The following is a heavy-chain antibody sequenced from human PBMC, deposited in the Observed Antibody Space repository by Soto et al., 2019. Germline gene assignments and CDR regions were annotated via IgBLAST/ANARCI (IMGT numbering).Heavy chain of an antibody. D-gene: IGHD2-2*01. CDR3: ARRSVRVPAAHFDY. CDR1: GGTFSSYA. CDR2: IIPIFGTA. Sequence: QVQLVQSGAEVKKPGSSVKVSCKASGGTFSSYAISWVRQAPGQGLEWMGGIIPIFGTANYAQKFQGRVTITADESTSTAHMELSSLRSEDTAVYYCARRSVRVPAAHFDYWGQGTLVTVSS. V-gene: IGHV1-69*01. J-gene: IGHJ4*02.